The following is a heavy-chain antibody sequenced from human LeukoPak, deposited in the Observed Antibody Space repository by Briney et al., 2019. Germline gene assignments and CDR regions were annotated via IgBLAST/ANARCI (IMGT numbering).Heavy chain of an antibody. D-gene: IGHD6-13*01. J-gene: IGHJ4*02. CDR3: ARGWGIAAADYFDY. V-gene: IGHV4-59*01. Sequence: AETLSLTCTVSGGSISSYYWSWIRQPPGKGLEWIGYIYYSGSTNYNPSLKRRVTISVDTSKNQFSLKLSSVTAADTAVYYCARGWGIAAADYFDYWGQGTLLTVSS. CDR1: GGSISSYY. CDR2: IYYSGST.